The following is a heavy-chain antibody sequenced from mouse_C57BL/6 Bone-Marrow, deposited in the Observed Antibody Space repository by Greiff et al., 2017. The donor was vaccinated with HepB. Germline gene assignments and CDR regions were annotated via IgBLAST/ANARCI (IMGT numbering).Heavy chain of an antibody. Sequence: DVHLVESGGGLVKPGGSLKLSCAASGFTFSSYTMSWVRQTPEKRLEWVATISSGGGNTYYPASVKGRFTISRDNAKNSLYLQMSSLRSEDTALYYCVRGGNFDYWGQGTTLTVSS. CDR1: GFTFSSYT. CDR3: VRGGNFDY. J-gene: IGHJ2*01. CDR2: ISSGGGNT. V-gene: IGHV5-9*03.